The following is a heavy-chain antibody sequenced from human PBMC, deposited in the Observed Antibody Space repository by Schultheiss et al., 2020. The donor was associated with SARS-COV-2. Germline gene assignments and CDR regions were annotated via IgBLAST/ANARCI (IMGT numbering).Heavy chain of an antibody. D-gene: IGHD3-9*01. V-gene: IGHV1-18*04. CDR1: GYTFTGYY. Sequence: ASVKVSCKASGYTFTGYYMHWVRQAPGQGLEWMGWISAYNGNTNYAQKLQGRVAMTTDTSTSTAYMELRSLRSDDTAVYYCARDHSDILNYNWFDPWGQGTLVTVSS. CDR2: ISAYNGNT. CDR3: ARDHSDILNYNWFDP. J-gene: IGHJ5*02.